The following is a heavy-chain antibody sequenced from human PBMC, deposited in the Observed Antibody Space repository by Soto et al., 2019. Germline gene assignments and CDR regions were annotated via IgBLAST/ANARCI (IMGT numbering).Heavy chain of an antibody. CDR3: ARIVVVPAAMRYYYYYMDV. V-gene: IGHV1-18*01. D-gene: IGHD2-2*01. CDR2: ISAYNGNT. Sequence: ASVKVSCKASGYTFTSYGISWVRQAPGQGLEWMGWISAYNGNTNYAQKLQGRVTMTTDTSTSTAYMELRSLRSDDTAVYYCARIVVVPAAMRYYYYYMDVWGKGTTVTVSS. CDR1: GYTFTSYG. J-gene: IGHJ6*03.